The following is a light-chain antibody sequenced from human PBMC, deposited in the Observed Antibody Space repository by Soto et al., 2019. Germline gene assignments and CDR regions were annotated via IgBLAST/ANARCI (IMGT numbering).Light chain of an antibody. CDR3: QQYDDWPPFT. CDR2: GAS. CDR1: QSINSF. V-gene: IGKV3D-15*01. J-gene: IGKJ2*01. Sequence: EIVLTQSPGTLSLSPGEGATLSCRASQSINSFLAWYQQRRGQAPRLLIHGASNRATGIPDRFSGSGSGTDFTLTISSLQPEDFAVYYCQQYDDWPPFTFGQGTRLDI.